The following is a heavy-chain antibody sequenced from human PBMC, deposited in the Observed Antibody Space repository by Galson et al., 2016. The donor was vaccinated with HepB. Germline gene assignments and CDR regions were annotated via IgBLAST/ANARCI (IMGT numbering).Heavy chain of an antibody. CDR2: MNPSGGST. J-gene: IGHJ4*02. Sequence: SVKVSCKASGYTFTSYYVHWVRQAPGQELEWMGLMNPSGGSTSYAQKFQGRVTMTRDTSTSTVYMELSSLRSEDTAVYYCARVYSRGWYGDFDYWGQGTLVTVSS. CDR3: ARVYSRGWYGDFDY. V-gene: IGHV1-46*01. D-gene: IGHD6-19*01. CDR1: GYTFTSYY.